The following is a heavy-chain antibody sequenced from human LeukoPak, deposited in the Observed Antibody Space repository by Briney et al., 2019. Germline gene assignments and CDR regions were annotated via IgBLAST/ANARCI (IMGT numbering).Heavy chain of an antibody. V-gene: IGHV4-39*01. CDR1: GGSISSSSYY. CDR2: IYYSGNT. D-gene: IGHD3-3*01. Sequence: PSETLSLTCTVSGGSISSSSYYWGWVRQPPGKGLEWIGSIYYSGNTYYNPHNPSLKSRVTMSLDTSKNQYSLRLSSVTAADTAVYHCAVDFGSHRIVYWGQGSLVTVSS. CDR3: AVDFGSHRIVY. J-gene: IGHJ4*01.